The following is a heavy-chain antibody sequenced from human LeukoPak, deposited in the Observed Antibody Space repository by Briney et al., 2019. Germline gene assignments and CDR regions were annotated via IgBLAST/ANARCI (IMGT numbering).Heavy chain of an antibody. Sequence: ASVKVPCKASGYTFTSYAMHWVRQAPGQRLEWMGWINAGNGNTKYSQKFQGRVTITRDTSASTAYMELSSLRSEDTAVYYCARGTWIQLWEPFDYWGQGTLVTVSS. CDR1: GYTFTSYA. D-gene: IGHD5-18*01. CDR2: INAGNGNT. V-gene: IGHV1-3*01. CDR3: ARGTWIQLWEPFDY. J-gene: IGHJ4*02.